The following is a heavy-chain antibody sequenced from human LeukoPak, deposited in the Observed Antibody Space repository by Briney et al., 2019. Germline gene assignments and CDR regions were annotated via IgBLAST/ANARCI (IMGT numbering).Heavy chain of an antibody. CDR2: ISYDGSNK. V-gene: IGHV3-30-3*01. CDR3: ARDRYGGNSVYYYYGMDV. Sequence: GGCLRLSCAASGFTFSSYAMQWVRQAPGKGLEWVAVISYDGSNKYYADSVKGRFTISRDNSKNTLYLQMNSLRTEDTAVYYCARDRYGGNSVYYYYGMDVWGQGTTVTVSS. J-gene: IGHJ6*02. D-gene: IGHD4-23*01. CDR1: GFTFSSYA.